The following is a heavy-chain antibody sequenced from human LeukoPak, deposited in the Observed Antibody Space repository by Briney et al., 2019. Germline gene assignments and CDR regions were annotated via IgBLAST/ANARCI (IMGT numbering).Heavy chain of an antibody. D-gene: IGHD6-13*01. CDR3: SYSSSWYGLHDY. CDR2: ISSSSSYI. CDR1: GFTFSSYS. J-gene: IGHJ4*02. V-gene: IGHV3-21*04. Sequence: NPGGSLRLSCAASGFTFSSYSMNWVRQAPGKGLEWVSSISSSSSYIYYADSVKGRFTISRDNAKNSLYLQMNSLRAEDTAVYYCSYSSSWYGLHDYWGQGTLVTVS.